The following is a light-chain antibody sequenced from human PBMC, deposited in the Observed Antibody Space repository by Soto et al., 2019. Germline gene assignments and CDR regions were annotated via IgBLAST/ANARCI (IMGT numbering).Light chain of an antibody. J-gene: IGLJ1*01. CDR3: SSYTSSVAHV. V-gene: IGLV2-14*01. CDR1: SSDIGGYND. CDR2: EVS. Sequence: QSVPTQPASVSGSPGQSITIPCTGTSSDIGGYNDVSWYQQHPGKAPKLMIYEVSHRPSGISNRFSGSKSGNTASLTISGLQAEDEADYYCSSYTSSVAHVFGTGTKVTVL.